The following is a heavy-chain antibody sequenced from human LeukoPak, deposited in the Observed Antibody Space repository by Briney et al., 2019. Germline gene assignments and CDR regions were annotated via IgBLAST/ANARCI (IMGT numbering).Heavy chain of an antibody. Sequence: GGSLRLSCAASGFTFTSYAMSWVRQAPGKGLEWVSTISGSGGSTYYADSVQGRFTISRDNSKNTLCLQMNSLRAEDTAVYYCAKDGRCSGGSCYSSTDYWGQGTLVTVSS. CDR1: GFTFTSYA. D-gene: IGHD2-15*01. V-gene: IGHV3-23*01. CDR2: ISGSGGST. CDR3: AKDGRCSGGSCYSSTDY. J-gene: IGHJ4*02.